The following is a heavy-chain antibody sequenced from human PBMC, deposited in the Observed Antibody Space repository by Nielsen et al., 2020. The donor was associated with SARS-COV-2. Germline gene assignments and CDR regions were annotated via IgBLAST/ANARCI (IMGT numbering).Heavy chain of an antibody. CDR1: GFTFSSYA. CDR3: AKDLIDSVAATFEYGY. D-gene: IGHD2-15*01. V-gene: IGHV3-23*01. Sequence: GGSLRLSCAASGFTFSSYAMSWVRQAPGKGLEWVSAISGSGGSTYYADSVKGRFTISRDNSKNTLYLQMNSLRAEDTAVYYCAKDLIDSVAATFEYGYWGQGTLVTVSS. CDR2: ISGSGGST. J-gene: IGHJ4*02.